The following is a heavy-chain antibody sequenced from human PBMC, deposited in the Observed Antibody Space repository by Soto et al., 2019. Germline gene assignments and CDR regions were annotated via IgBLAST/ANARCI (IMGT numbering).Heavy chain of an antibody. J-gene: IGHJ4*02. D-gene: IGHD2-15*01. CDR1: CGSISSYY. CDR3: ARAISIRSGYCSGGSCYPYYFDY. CDR2: IYYSGST. V-gene: IGHV4-59*01. Sequence: SETLSLTCTVSCGSISSYYWSWIRQPPGKGLEWIGYIYYSGSTNYNPSLKSRVTISVDTSKNQFSLKLSSVTAADTAVYYCARAISIRSGYCSGGSCYPYYFDYWGQGALVTVSS.